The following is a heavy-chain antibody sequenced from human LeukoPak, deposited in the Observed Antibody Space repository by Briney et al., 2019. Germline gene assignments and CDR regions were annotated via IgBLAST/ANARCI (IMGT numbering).Heavy chain of an antibody. V-gene: IGHV5-51*01. CDR3: ARRSKYCSSTSCSYFDY. Sequence: GSLKISCKGSGYSFTSYWIGWVRQMPGKGLEWMGIIYPGDSDTRYSPSFQGQVTISADKSISTAYLQWSSLKASDTAMYYCARRSKYCSSTSCSYFDYWGQGTLVTVSS. D-gene: IGHD2-2*01. CDR2: IYPGDSDT. CDR1: GYSFTSYW. J-gene: IGHJ4*02.